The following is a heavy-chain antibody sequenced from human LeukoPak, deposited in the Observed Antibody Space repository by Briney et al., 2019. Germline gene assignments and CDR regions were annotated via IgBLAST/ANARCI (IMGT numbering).Heavy chain of an antibody. Sequence: GGSLRLSCTASGFVSSTYMSWVRQTPGKGLEWVSVIYSGGITYYADSVKGRFTVSRENSKNTVYLEMNSLRAEDTAVYYCARSSVAVAGTLDYWDQGTLVTVSS. CDR1: GFVSSTY. J-gene: IGHJ4*02. CDR3: ARSSVAVAGTLDY. D-gene: IGHD6-19*01. V-gene: IGHV3-66*01. CDR2: IYSGGIT.